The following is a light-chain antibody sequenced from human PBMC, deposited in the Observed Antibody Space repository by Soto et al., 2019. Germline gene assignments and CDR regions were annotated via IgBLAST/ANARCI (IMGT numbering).Light chain of an antibody. J-gene: IGKJ5*01. CDR1: ESVNSN. CDR2: GAS. Sequence: PGTLSLSPGKRATLSCRASESVNSNYLAWYQQKPGQAPRLLIYGASTRATGIPARFSGSGSGTEFTLTISSLQSEDFAVYYCQQYNNWPPITFGQGTRLEIK. CDR3: QQYNNWPPIT. V-gene: IGKV3-15*01.